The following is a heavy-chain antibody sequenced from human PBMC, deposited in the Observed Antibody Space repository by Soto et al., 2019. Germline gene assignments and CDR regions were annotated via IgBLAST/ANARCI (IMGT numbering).Heavy chain of an antibody. CDR1: GGTFSSYA. Sequence: ASVKVSCKASGGTFSSYAISWVRQAPGQGLEWMGGIIPIFGTANYAQKFQGRVTITADESTSTAYMELSSLRSEDTAVYYCAKYSGYDSNFYYYGMDVWGQGTTVTVSS. D-gene: IGHD5-12*01. V-gene: IGHV1-69*13. CDR2: IIPIFGTA. J-gene: IGHJ6*02. CDR3: AKYSGYDSNFYYYGMDV.